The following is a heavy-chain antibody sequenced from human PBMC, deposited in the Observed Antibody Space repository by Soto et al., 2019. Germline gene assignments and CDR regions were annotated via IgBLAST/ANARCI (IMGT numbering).Heavy chain of an antibody. CDR3: ARDSSASATSYSFDN. D-gene: IGHD6-25*01. Sequence: XSVKFSCKASVYKFIKHYMHWVRQVPGVGLEWMGIINPNGGGTDYSQKFQGRVTMTRDTSANTVHMELSSLRSEDTGVYFCARDSSASATSYSFDNWGQGSLVTVSS. V-gene: IGHV1-46*01. CDR1: VYKFIKHY. CDR2: INPNGGGT. J-gene: IGHJ4*02.